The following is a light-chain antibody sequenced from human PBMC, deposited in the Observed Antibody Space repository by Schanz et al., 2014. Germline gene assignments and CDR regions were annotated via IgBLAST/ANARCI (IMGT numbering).Light chain of an antibody. CDR2: DAS. J-gene: IGKJ1*01. Sequence: EIVMTQSPATLSVSPGERATLSCRASQSVSSNLAWYQQKPGQAPRLLIYDASNRATGSPARFSGSGSGTEFTLTISSLQPEDIATYYCQRYDNSPWTFGQGTKVEIK. V-gene: IGKV3-15*01. CDR3: QRYDNSPWT. CDR1: QSVSSN.